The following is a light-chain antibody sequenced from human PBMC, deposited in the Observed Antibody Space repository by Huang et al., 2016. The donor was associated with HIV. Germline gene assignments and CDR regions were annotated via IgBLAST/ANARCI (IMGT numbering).Light chain of an antibody. CDR3: QQYNNWPRT. V-gene: IGKV3D-15*01. Sequence: TRSCTPGEVDTFSCRDRQGSIGNLSGCQQKPGQSARRLVHGTSTRAAGIPARFSGSGSEVAVTLAIHSLQSEDSAIYYCQQYNNWPRTFGQGTKLEIK. CDR2: GTS. CDR1: QGSIGN. J-gene: IGKJ2*01.